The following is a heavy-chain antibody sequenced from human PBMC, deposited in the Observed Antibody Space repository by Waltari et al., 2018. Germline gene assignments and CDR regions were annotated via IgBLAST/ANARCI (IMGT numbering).Heavy chain of an antibody. Sequence: QLQLQESGPGLVKPSETLSLTCTVSGGSISSSRYHWGWIRQPPGKGLEWIGSIYYSGSTYYNPSLKSRVTISVDTSKNQFSLKLSSVTAADTAVYYCASDCSSTSCYPYFQHWGQGTLVTVSS. CDR1: GGSISSSRYH. CDR3: ASDCSSTSCYPYFQH. J-gene: IGHJ1*01. D-gene: IGHD2-2*01. CDR2: IYYSGST. V-gene: IGHV4-39*01.